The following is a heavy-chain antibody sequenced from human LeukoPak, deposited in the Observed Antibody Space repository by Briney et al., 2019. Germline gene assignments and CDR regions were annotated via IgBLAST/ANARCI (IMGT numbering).Heavy chain of an antibody. J-gene: IGHJ5*02. CDR3: ARHTAEKYNWFDR. V-gene: IGHV4-59*08. CDR2: IYYSRST. CDR1: GGSISSNY. Sequence: SETLCLTCTGSGGSISSNYWRWIRQPPGKGPEWVGYIYYSRSTNYNPSLKSRVTISVDTSKNQFSLKLSSVTAADTAVYYCARHTAEKYNWFDRWGQGTLVTVSS. D-gene: IGHD5-24*01.